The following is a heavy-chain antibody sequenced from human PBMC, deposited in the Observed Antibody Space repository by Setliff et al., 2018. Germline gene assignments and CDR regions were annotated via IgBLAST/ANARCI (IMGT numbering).Heavy chain of an antibody. V-gene: IGHV1-24*01. J-gene: IGHJ4*01. Sequence: ASVKVSCKVSGYTLTELSRHWVRQAPGKGLEWMGGFDPEDGETIYAQKFQGRVTMTEDTSTDTAYMELSSLRSEDTGVYYCARGLVDERTAYPYAEYFQYWGDGTLVTVSS. CDR2: FDPEDGET. CDR1: GYTLTELS. D-gene: IGHD3-16*01. CDR3: ARGLVDERTAYPYAEYFQY.